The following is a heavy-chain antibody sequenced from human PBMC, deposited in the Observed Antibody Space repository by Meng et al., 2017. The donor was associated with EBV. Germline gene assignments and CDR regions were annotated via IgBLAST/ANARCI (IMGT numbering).Heavy chain of an antibody. CDR1: GFTFSSYA. V-gene: IGHV3-23*04. CDR2: ISGSGGST. D-gene: IGHD3-10*01. J-gene: IGHJ4*02. Sequence: EVQLVASGGGSVQPGGSLRLSCGASGFTFSSYAMSWVRHAPGKGLEWVSAISGSGGSTYYADSVKGRFTISRDNSKNTLYLQMNSLRAEDTAVYYCAKGHYYGSGSYYNPIDYWGQGTLVTVSS. CDR3: AKGHYYGSGSYYNPIDY.